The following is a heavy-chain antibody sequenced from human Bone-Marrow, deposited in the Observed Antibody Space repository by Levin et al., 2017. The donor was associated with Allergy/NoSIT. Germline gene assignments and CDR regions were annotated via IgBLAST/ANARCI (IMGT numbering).Heavy chain of an antibody. D-gene: IGHD2-21*02. CDR2: IYSNGDI. Sequence: PGESLKISCAASGVTVSNNYMTWVRQPPGKGLELVSLIYSNGDIHYADSVKGRFIISRDSSKNTVYLQMNSVRTEDTAVYYCARNRTETANGYWGQGTLVTVSS. CDR1: GVTVSNNY. CDR3: ARNRTETANGY. V-gene: IGHV3-66*01. J-gene: IGHJ4*02.